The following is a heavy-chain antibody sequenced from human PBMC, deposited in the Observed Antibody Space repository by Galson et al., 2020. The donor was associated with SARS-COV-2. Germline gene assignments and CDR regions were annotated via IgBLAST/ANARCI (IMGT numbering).Heavy chain of an antibody. CDR1: EFSLTTGGVC. CDR3: ARIDSSGCRGNY. Sequence: ESGPTLVKPTQTLTLTCTFSEFSLTTGGVCVNWIHQPPGKALEWLARTDWDGAKYYSTSLKTRLTISKDTSKNQVVLTMTDMDPVDTATYYCARIDSSGCRGNYWGQGTPVTVSS. CDR2: TDWDGAK. J-gene: IGHJ4*02. V-gene: IGHV2-70*11. D-gene: IGHD6-19*01.